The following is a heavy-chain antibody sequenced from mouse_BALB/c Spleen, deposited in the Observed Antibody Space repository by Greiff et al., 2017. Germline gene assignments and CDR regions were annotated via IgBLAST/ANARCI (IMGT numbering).Heavy chain of an antibody. D-gene: IGHD2-1*01. V-gene: IGHV2-9*02. CDR2: IWAGGST. J-gene: IGHJ4*01. Sequence: VQGVESGPGLVAPSQSLSITCTVSGFSLTSYGVHWVRQPPGKGLEWLGVIWAGGSTNYNSALMSRLSISKDNSKSQVFLKMNSLQTDDTAMYYCARDGNYGYAMDYWGQGTSVTVSS. CDR3: ARDGNYGYAMDY. CDR1: GFSLTSYG.